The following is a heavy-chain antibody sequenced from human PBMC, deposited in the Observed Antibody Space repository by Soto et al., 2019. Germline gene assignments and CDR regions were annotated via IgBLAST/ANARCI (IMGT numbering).Heavy chain of an antibody. Sequence: QVVLQESGPGVGKPSATLSLTCNVSGASLSRYYWSWIRQPPGKGLECIGRIYATRYTDYNPCLKGRISISVDIAKKQFALTLRSVPAADTAIYYCVRDGTNNLRDRFEPWCRGILVTVSS. CDR1: GASLSRYY. CDR2: IYATRYT. V-gene: IGHV4-4*07. D-gene: IGHD3-16*01. J-gene: IGHJ5*02. CDR3: VRDGTNNLRDRFEP.